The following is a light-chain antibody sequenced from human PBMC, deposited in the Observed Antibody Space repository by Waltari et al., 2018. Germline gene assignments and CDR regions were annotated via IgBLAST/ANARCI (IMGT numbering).Light chain of an antibody. V-gene: IGKV3-20*01. Sequence: DIVLTQSHGTLSLSPGERGTLSCRASQSVSSSYLAWYQQKPGQAPRLLIYGASSRATGIPDRFSGSGSGTDFTLTITRLEPEDFAVYYCQQYGRSPTFGQGTKVEIK. CDR1: QSVSSSY. CDR3: QQYGRSPT. CDR2: GAS. J-gene: IGKJ1*01.